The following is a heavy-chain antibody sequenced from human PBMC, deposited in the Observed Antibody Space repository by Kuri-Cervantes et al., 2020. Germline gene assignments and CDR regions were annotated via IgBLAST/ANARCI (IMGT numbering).Heavy chain of an antibody. V-gene: IGHV1-8*01. CDR3: ARADGSYGDYGFDY. Sequence: ASVKVSCKASGYTFTSYDINWVRQATGQGLEWMGWMNPNSGNTGYAQKFQGRVTMTRNTSISTAYMELSSLRSEDTAVYYCARADGSYGDYGFDYWGQGNRVNGAS. J-gene: IGHJ4*02. D-gene: IGHD4-17*01. CDR1: GYTFTSYD. CDR2: MNPNSGNT.